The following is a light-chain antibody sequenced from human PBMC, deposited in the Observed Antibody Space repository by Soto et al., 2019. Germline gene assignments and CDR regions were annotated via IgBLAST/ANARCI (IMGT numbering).Light chain of an antibody. CDR1: QTISTY. Sequence: DIQMTQSPSSLSASVGDRVTIPCRASQTISTYLNWYQQRPGKAPKLLIYGASSLQSGVPSRFSGSGSGTDFTLTISSLQPEDFATYYCQQSYRIPLTFGGGTKVDVK. CDR2: GAS. CDR3: QQSYRIPLT. J-gene: IGKJ4*01. V-gene: IGKV1-39*01.